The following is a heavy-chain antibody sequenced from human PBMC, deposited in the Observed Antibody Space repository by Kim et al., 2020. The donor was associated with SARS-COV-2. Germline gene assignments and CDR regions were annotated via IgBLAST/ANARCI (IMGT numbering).Heavy chain of an antibody. Sequence: SETLSLTCTVSGGSISSYYWSWIRQPPGKGLEWIGYIYYSGSTNYNPSLKSRVTISVDTSKNQFSLKLSSVTAADTAVYYCARGYFDRWVTWFDPWGQGTLVTVSS. D-gene: IGHD3-9*01. CDR3: ARGYFDRWVTWFDP. CDR2: IYYSGST. CDR1: GGSISSYY. V-gene: IGHV4-59*01. J-gene: IGHJ5*02.